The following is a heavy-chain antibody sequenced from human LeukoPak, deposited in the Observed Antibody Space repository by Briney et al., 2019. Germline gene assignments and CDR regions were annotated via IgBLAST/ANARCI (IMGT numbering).Heavy chain of an antibody. CDR3: ARGFSFLD. Sequence: PSETLSLTCAVYGGSFSGYYWSWIRQPPGKGLEWIGEINHSGSTNYNPSLKSRVTISVDTSKNQFSLKLSSVTAADTAVYYCARGFSFLDWGQGTLVTVSS. D-gene: IGHD3-3*01. V-gene: IGHV4-34*01. CDR1: GGSFSGYY. J-gene: IGHJ4*02. CDR2: INHSGST.